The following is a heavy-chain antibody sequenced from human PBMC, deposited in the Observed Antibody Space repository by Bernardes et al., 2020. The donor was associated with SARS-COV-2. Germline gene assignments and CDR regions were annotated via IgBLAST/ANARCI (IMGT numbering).Heavy chain of an antibody. CDR2: ISGSGGST. D-gene: IGHD3-9*01. CDR1: GFIDYP. V-gene: IGHV3-23*01. J-gene: IGHJ4*02. Sequence: GGSLRLSCSASGFIDYPMSWVRHNPGKGLEWVSTISGSGGSTYSADSVKGRFTISRDNSRTTLYLQMDSLRVEDTATYYCAKTVGLGILTGFDSWGQGTLVTVSS. CDR3: AKTVGLGILTGFDS.